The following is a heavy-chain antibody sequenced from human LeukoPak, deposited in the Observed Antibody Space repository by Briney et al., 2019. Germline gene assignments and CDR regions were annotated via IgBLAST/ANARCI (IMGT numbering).Heavy chain of an antibody. J-gene: IGHJ5*02. D-gene: IGHD2-2*01. CDR3: ARDKGTSTRENWFDP. Sequence: GGSLRLSCAASGFTFSSYSMNWVRQAPGKGLEWVSSISSSSSYIYYADSVKGRFTISRDNAKNSLYLQMNSLRAEDTAVYYCARDKGTSTRENWFDPWGQGTLVTVSS. CDR1: GFTFSSYS. V-gene: IGHV3-21*01. CDR2: ISSSSSYI.